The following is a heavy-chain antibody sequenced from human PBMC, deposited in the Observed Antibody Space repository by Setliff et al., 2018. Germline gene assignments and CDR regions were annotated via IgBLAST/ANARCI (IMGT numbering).Heavy chain of an antibody. D-gene: IGHD2-21*02. CDR1: GFTFSSYA. CDR2: ISYDGSNK. J-gene: IGHJ4*02. V-gene: IGHV3-30*04. Sequence: GGSLRLSCAASGFTFSSYAMHWVRQAPGKGLEWVAVISYDGSNKYYADSVKGRFTISRDNSKNTLYLQMNSLRAEDTAVYYCAKDAGGDYDNWGQGTLVTVSS. CDR3: AKDAGGDYDN.